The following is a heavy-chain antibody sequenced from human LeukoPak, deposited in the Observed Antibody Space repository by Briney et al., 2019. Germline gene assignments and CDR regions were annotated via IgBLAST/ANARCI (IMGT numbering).Heavy chain of an antibody. D-gene: IGHD5-18*01. CDR2: IISSSRYI. Sequence: PGGSLRLSCAASGFTFSSYTMNWGRQAPGKGLEWVSSIISSSRYIYYADSVKGRFTISRDNATNSLYLQMNSLRVEDTAVDYCARVDTAMVNAYWGQGTLVTVSS. V-gene: IGHV3-21*01. J-gene: IGHJ4*02. CDR3: ARVDTAMVNAY. CDR1: GFTFSSYT.